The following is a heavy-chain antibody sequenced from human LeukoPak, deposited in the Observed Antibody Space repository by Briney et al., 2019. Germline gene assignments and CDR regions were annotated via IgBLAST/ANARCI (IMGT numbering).Heavy chain of an antibody. D-gene: IGHD3-16*01. CDR1: GGPFSGFF. V-gene: IGHV4-34*01. CDR2: INDTGGS. Sequence: SETLSLTCANYGGPFSGFFWSWIRQPPGKGLEWIGEINDTGGSNYNPSLKSRVTISIDTSNNQFSLRLTSVTAADTAVYYCARASSYDGATRYNPAWFGPWGQGTLVTVSS. CDR3: ARASSYDGATRYNPAWFGP. J-gene: IGHJ5*02.